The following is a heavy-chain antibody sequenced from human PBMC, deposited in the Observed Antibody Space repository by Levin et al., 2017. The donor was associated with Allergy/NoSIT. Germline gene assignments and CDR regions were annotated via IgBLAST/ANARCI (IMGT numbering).Heavy chain of an antibody. CDR2: IDPSDSYT. D-gene: IGHD2-21*02. V-gene: IGHV5-10-1*01. J-gene: IGHJ4*02. CDR3: ARHTYGGDPLADY. Sequence: GESLKISCKGSGYSFTSYWISWVRQMPGKGLEWMGRIDPSDSYTNYNPSFQGHVTISADKSISTAYLQWSSLKASDTAMYYCARHTYGGDPLADYWGQGTLVTVSS. CDR1: GYSFTSYW.